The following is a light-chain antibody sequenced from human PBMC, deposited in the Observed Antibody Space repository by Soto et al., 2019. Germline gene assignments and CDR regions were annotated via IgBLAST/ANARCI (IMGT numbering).Light chain of an antibody. Sequence: DIQMTQSPASLSASVGDTVTITCRASQAISNFLASFQQKPGKAPKPLISAATSLQSGVPSKFSCSRSGTDVTLTISSLQPEDFATYYCQQYHSYPVTFGGGTQVEIK. CDR3: QQYHSYPVT. CDR2: AAT. V-gene: IGKV1-16*02. CDR1: QAISNF. J-gene: IGKJ4*01.